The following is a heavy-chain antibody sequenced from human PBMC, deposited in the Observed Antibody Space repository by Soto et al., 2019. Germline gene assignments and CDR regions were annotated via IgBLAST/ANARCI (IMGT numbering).Heavy chain of an antibody. CDR3: AITYYYDSSGYYKPDAFDI. Sequence: PGESLKISCKGSGYSFTSYWISWVRQMPGKGLEWMGRIDPSDSYTNYSPSFQGHVTISADESISTAYLQWSSLKASDTAMYYCAITYYYDSSGYYKPDAFDIWGQGTMVTVSS. CDR2: IDPSDSYT. V-gene: IGHV5-10-1*01. J-gene: IGHJ3*02. CDR1: GYSFTSYW. D-gene: IGHD3-22*01.